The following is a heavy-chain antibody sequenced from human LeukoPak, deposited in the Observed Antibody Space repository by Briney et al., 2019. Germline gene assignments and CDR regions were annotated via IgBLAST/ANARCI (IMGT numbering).Heavy chain of an antibody. CDR1: GGSISSGGYS. V-gene: IGHV4-30-2*01. Sequence: PSETLSLTCAVSGGSISSGGYSWSWIRQPPGKGLEWIGYIYHSGSTYYNPSLKSRVTISVDRSKNQFSLKLSSVTAADTAVYYCAKAPLIAAAAEYFQHWGHGTLVTVSS. D-gene: IGHD6-25*01. CDR2: IYHSGST. CDR3: AKAPLIAAAAEYFQH. J-gene: IGHJ1*01.